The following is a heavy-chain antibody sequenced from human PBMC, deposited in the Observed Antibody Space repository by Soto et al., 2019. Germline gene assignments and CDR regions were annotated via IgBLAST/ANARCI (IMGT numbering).Heavy chain of an antibody. CDR1: GYTFSSYG. V-gene: IGHV1-18*01. J-gene: IGHJ6*02. Sequence: QVQLVQSGAEVKRAGASVKVSCKASGYTFSSYGLSWVRQAPGQGLEWMGWISDYNGNTHYAQKFQGRVIMTTDTSTRTAYMELRRLRSDDTAVYFCAREGYYSGSGTYSPPRYYGMDVWGQGTTVTVSS. CDR2: ISDYNGNT. D-gene: IGHD3-10*01. CDR3: AREGYYSGSGTYSPPRYYGMDV.